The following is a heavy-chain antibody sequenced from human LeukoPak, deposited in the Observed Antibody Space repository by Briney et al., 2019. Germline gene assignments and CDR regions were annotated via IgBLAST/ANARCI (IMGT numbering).Heavy chain of an antibody. CDR3: ARDVPSLRCLLLHWFDP. CDR1: GFTFSSYG. J-gene: IGHJ5*02. V-gene: IGHV3-33*01. Sequence: PGRSLRLSCAASGFTFSSYGMHWVRQAPGKGLEGAAVIWYDGSNKYYADSVKGRFTISRDNSKNTLYLQMNSLRAEDTAVYYCARDVPSLRCLLLHWFDPWGQGTLVTVSS. D-gene: IGHD4-17*01. CDR2: IWYDGSNK.